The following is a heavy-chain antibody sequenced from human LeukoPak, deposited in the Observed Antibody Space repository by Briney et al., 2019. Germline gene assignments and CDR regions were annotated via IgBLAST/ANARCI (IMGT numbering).Heavy chain of an antibody. V-gene: IGHV3-9*01. Sequence: GGSLRLSCAASGFTFDDYAMHWVRQAPGKGLEWVSGISWNSGGIGYADSVKGRFTISRDNAKNSLYLQMNSLRAEDTALYYCAKGGITMIVVVFDYWGQGTLVTVSS. J-gene: IGHJ4*02. CDR3: AKGGITMIVVVFDY. CDR2: ISWNSGGI. D-gene: IGHD3-22*01. CDR1: GFTFDDYA.